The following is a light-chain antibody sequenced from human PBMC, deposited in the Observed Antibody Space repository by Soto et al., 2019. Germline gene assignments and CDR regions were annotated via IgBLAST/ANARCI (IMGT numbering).Light chain of an antibody. CDR1: QGISSN. Sequence: EIVMTQSPVTLSVSAGEGATLSCRASQGISSNLAWYQQKPGQAPRLLIFGASTRATGIPARFSGSGSETEFALTINTLQSEDFAVYYCHQYHNWPLTFGGGTKVEIK. CDR3: HQYHNWPLT. CDR2: GAS. V-gene: IGKV3-15*01. J-gene: IGKJ4*01.